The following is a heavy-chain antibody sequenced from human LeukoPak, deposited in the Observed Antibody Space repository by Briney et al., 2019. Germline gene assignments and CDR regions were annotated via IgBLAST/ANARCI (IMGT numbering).Heavy chain of an antibody. CDR2: ISAYNGNT. CDR3: ARVAARYSSSWYIY. Sequence: ASVKVSCKASGYTFTSYGISWVRQAPGQGLEWMGWISAYNGNTNYAQKLQGRVTMTTDTSTSTAYMELRSLRSDDTAVYYWARVAARYSSSWYIYWGQGTLVTVSS. J-gene: IGHJ4*02. CDR1: GYTFTSYG. V-gene: IGHV1-18*01. D-gene: IGHD6-13*01.